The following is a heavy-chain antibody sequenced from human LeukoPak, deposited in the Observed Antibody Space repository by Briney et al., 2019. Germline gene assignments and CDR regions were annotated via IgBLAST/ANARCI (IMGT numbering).Heavy chain of an antibody. D-gene: IGHD3-22*01. CDR3: ARYQAGYYDSSGYYYGYFDY. V-gene: IGHV4-59*01. CDR1: GGSISSYY. Sequence: SETLSLTCTVSGGSISSYYWSWIRQPPGKGLEWIGYIYYSGSTNYNPSLKSRVTISVDTSKNQFSLKLSSVTAADTAVYYCARYQAGYYDSSGYYYGYFDYWGQGALVTVS. J-gene: IGHJ4*02. CDR2: IYYSGST.